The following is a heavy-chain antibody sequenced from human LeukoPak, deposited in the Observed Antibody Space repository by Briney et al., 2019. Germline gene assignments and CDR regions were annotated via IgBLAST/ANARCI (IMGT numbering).Heavy chain of an antibody. Sequence: GGSLRLSCAASGFTFGSYAMSWVRQAPGKGLEWVSAISGSGGSTYYADSVKGRFTISRDNSKNTLYLQMNSLRAEDTAVYYCAKTSYYDFWSGYYKGRYYFDYWGQGTLVTVSS. V-gene: IGHV3-23*01. D-gene: IGHD3-3*01. CDR3: AKTSYYDFWSGYYKGRYYFDY. J-gene: IGHJ4*02. CDR1: GFTFGSYA. CDR2: ISGSGGST.